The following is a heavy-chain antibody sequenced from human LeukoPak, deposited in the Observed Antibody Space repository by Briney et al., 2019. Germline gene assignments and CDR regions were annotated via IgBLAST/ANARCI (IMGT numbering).Heavy chain of an antibody. Sequence: ASVKVSCKASGYTFTSYYTHWVRRAPGQGLEWMGIINPSGGSTSYAQKFQGRVTMTRDTSTSTVYMELSSLRSEDTAVYYCARDVSSSWFFDYWGQGTLVTVSS. V-gene: IGHV1-46*01. CDR1: GYTFTSYY. CDR2: INPSGGST. J-gene: IGHJ4*02. CDR3: ARDVSSSWFFDY. D-gene: IGHD6-13*01.